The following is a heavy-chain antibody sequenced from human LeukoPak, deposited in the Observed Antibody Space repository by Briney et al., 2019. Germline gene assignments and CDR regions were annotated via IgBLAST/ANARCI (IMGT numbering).Heavy chain of an antibody. CDR2: IGGSGGST. V-gene: IGHV3-23*01. D-gene: IGHD2-2*01. J-gene: IGHJ4*02. Sequence: GGSLRLSCAASGFTFSSYAITWVRQAPGKGLEWVSAIGGSGGSTYYADSVKGRFTISRDNSKNTLYLQMNSLRAEDTAVYYCANANLGYCSSTSCAQDYWGQGTLVTVSS. CDR3: ANANLGYCSSTSCAQDY. CDR1: GFTFSSYA.